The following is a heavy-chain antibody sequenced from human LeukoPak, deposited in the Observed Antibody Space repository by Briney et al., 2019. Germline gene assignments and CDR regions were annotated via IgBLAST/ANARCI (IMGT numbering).Heavy chain of an antibody. CDR2: IYSGGST. CDR1: GFTVSSNY. Sequence: GGSLRLSCAASGFTVSSNYMSWVRQAPGKGLEWVSVIYSGGSTYYADSVKGRFTISRDNSKNTLYLQMNSLRAEDTAVYYCARFGELLHDLDYWGQGTLVTVSS. V-gene: IGHV3-53*01. J-gene: IGHJ4*02. CDR3: ARFGELLHDLDY. D-gene: IGHD3-10*01.